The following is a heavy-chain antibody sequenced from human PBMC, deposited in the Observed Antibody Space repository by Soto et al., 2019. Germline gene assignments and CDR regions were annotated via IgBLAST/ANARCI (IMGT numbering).Heavy chain of an antibody. CDR2: ISREGSNE. CDR3: ARSRNGGVADSFDY. V-gene: IGHV3-30-3*01. J-gene: IGHJ4*02. CDR1: GFTFRRHA. D-gene: IGHD3-10*01. Sequence: QVQLVASGGGVVQQGRSLTLSCEASGFTFRRHAIHWVRQAPGKGLEWVAVISREGSNEYYEDSVKGRFTISRDNSNNTLFLQLNSLRLEDTAVYYCARSRNGGVADSFDYWGQGTLVTVSS.